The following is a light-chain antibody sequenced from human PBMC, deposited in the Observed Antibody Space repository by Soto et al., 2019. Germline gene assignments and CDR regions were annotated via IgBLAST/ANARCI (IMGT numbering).Light chain of an antibody. CDR3: QQYNNWPRT. Sequence: EILMTQSPASLSVTPWETATLSWRASQSVGSSLAWYQQKPGQAPSLLIYAASSRAAGVPDTFSGSGSGTDFTLTISSLQSEDFAIYYCQQYNNWPRTFGQGTKVDIK. J-gene: IGKJ1*01. CDR2: AAS. CDR1: QSVGSS. V-gene: IGKV3-15*01.